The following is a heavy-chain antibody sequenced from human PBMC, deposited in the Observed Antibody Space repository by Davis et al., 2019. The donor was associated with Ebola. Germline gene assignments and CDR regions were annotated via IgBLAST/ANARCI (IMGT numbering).Heavy chain of an antibody. CDR1: GGSITGYY. D-gene: IGHD6-13*01. CDR2: IHYSGST. Sequence: MPSETLSLTCTVSGGSITGYYWSWIRQPPGKGLEWHGYIHYSGSTNYNPSLKRRVTISVDTSKNQFSLKLSSVTAADTAVYYCARDRWEYSNSWYGMDVWGKGTTVTVSS. J-gene: IGHJ6*04. V-gene: IGHV4-59*01. CDR3: ARDRWEYSNSWYGMDV.